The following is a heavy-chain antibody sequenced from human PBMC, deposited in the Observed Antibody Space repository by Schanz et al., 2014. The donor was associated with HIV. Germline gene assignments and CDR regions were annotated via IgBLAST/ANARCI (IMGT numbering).Heavy chain of an antibody. D-gene: IGHD2-21*02. Sequence: QVQLVQSGAEVKKPGSSVKVACKASGGTSSIYAISWVRQAPGQGLEWMGGIIPLSGTPFYAQKFQGRVAITADKSTGTVYMDLGSLRSEDTAVYYCARTYTGDWSTGADWGQGTLVTVSA. J-gene: IGHJ4*02. CDR2: IIPLSGTP. CDR1: GGTSSIYA. V-gene: IGHV1-69*06. CDR3: ARTYTGDWSTGAD.